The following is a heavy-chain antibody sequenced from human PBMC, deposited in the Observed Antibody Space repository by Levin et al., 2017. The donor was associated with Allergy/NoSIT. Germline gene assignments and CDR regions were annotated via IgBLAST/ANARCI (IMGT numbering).Heavy chain of an antibody. Sequence: KVSCKGSGYSFAKYWIAWVRQMPGKGLEWMGIIYPGDSDTRYSPSFQDKVTISADKSISTAYLQWNTLKASDTAMYYCARRAALGRFDPWGQGTLVTVSS. J-gene: IGHJ5*02. CDR3: ARRAALGRFDP. CDR1: GYSFAKYW. D-gene: IGHD6-13*01. V-gene: IGHV5-51*01. CDR2: IYPGDSDT.